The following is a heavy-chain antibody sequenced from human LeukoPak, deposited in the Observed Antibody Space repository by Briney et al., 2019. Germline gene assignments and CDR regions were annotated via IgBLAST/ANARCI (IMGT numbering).Heavy chain of an antibody. D-gene: IGHD2-2*01. V-gene: IGHV4-59*11. CDR1: VGSISSHY. CDR2: IYYSGST. Sequence: SETLSLTCMVPVGSISSHYWSCIRQRPGGGLEWIGYIYYSGSTNYNPSLKSRVTISVDTTKNQFSLKLSSVTAADTAVYYCARVSTRQGCNWFDPWGQGTLVTVSS. J-gene: IGHJ5*02. CDR3: ARVSTRQGCNWFDP.